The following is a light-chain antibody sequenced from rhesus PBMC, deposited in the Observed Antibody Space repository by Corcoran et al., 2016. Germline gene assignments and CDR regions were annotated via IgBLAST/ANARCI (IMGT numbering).Light chain of an antibody. CDR3: QQYNSAPLT. CDR2: KAS. CDR1: PGISSW. Sequence: DIQMTQSPSSLSASVGDRVTITCRASPGISSWLAWYQQKPGKAPKLLIYKASSLQSGVPSRFSGSGYGTDFTRTISSLQPEDFAPYYCQQYNSAPLTFGGGTKVEIK. V-gene: IGKV1-21*01. J-gene: IGKJ4*01.